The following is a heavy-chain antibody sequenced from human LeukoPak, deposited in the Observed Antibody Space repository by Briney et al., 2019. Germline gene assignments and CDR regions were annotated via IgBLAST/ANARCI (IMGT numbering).Heavy chain of an antibody. D-gene: IGHD2-21*01. CDR3: TRGKYSGFDI. Sequence: SQTLSLTCAISGDSVVTNNVAWNWIRQSPSRGLEWLGRTYLRSKWYNEYAVSVKSRITINPDTSRNHFSLQLSSVIPEDTAVYYRTRGKYSGFDIWGQGTMVTVSS. V-gene: IGHV6-1*01. CDR1: GDSVVTNNVA. J-gene: IGHJ3*02. CDR2: TYLRSKWYN.